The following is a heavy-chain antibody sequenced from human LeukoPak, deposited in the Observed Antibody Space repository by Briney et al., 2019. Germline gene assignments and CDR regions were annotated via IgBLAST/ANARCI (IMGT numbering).Heavy chain of an antibody. V-gene: IGHV4-4*07. J-gene: IGHJ4*02. CDR1: SGSINYYF. D-gene: IGHD1-26*01. CDR2: NYTTANT. CDR3: ARHSYTGSHYCLDY. Sequence: SSEPLSLLRTVSSGSINYYFRGWLRPPAGRGLEWIGRNYTTANTHYNPSLKSRLTMSIDTSKRQFSLNLRSVTAADTAIYYCARHSYTGSHYCLDYWSQGTLVTVSS.